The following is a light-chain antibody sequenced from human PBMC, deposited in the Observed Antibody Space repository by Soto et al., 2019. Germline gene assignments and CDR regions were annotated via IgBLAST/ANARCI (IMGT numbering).Light chain of an antibody. CDR2: DAS. V-gene: IGKV3-15*01. CDR3: QQYNNWPLT. J-gene: IGKJ4*01. Sequence: EIVMTQSPATLSVSPGERATLSCRASQSVSSNLAWYQQKPGQTPRLLIYDASSRATGNPARFSGNGSGTDFTLTISSLQSEDFAVYYCQQYNNWPLTFGGGTNVEIK. CDR1: QSVSSN.